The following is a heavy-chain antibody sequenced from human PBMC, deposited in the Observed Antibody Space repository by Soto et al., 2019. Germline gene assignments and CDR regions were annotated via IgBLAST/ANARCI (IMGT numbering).Heavy chain of an antibody. V-gene: IGHV3-23*01. CDR3: AKFHGSGTYYNFPDY. J-gene: IGHJ4*02. D-gene: IGHD3-10*01. CDR2: ISDSGGRT. Sequence: EVYLLESGGGLVQPGGSLRLSCAASGFTFNTYAMSWVRQAPGKGLEWVSTISDSGGRTYYAASVKGRFTVSRDNSKNTLYLLMNSLSAEDTALYYCAKFHGSGTYYNFPDYWGQGSLVTVPS. CDR1: GFTFNTYA.